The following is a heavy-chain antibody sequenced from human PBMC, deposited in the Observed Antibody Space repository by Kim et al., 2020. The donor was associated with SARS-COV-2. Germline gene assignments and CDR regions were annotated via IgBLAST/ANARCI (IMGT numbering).Heavy chain of an antibody. CDR2: IIPILGIA. CDR3: AASTTGTVDY. D-gene: IGHD1-1*01. V-gene: IGHV1-69*04. Sequence: SVKVSCKASGGTFSSYAISWVRQAPGQGLEWMGRIIPILGIANYAQKFQGRVTITADKSTSTAYMELSSLRSEYTAVYYCAASTTGTVDYWGQGTLVTVSS. CDR1: GGTFSSYA. J-gene: IGHJ4*02.